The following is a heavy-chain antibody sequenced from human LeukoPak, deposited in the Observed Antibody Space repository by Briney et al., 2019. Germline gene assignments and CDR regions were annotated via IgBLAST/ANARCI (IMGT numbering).Heavy chain of an antibody. V-gene: IGHV4-39*01. Sequence: SETLSLTCTVSGGSISSSNSYWGWIRQSPGKGLEWIASIYFSGSTYYNPSLKSRVTISVDTSKNQFSLKLNSVTATDTAVYYCARETGGKYWHDPWGQGTLVTVSS. CDR1: GGSISSSNSY. J-gene: IGHJ5*02. CDR3: ARETGGKYWHDP. CDR2: IYFSGST. D-gene: IGHD3-3*02.